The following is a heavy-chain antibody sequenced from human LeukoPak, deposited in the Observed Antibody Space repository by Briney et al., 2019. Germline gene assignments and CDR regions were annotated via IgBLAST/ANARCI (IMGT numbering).Heavy chain of an antibody. D-gene: IGHD3-3*01. CDR3: VRNTIFGFGMDV. CDR2: VSTYNGNT. Sequence: ASVKVSCKASGYTFTSFGISWVRQAPGQGLEWMGWVSTYNGNTNYVQKLQGRVTMTTDTSTSTAYMELRSLRSDDSAVYYCVRNTIFGFGMDVWGLGTTVTVSS. V-gene: IGHV1-18*01. J-gene: IGHJ6*02. CDR1: GYTFTSFG.